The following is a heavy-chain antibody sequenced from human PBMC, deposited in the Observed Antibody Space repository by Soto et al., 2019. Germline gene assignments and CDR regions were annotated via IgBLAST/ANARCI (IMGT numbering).Heavy chain of an antibody. D-gene: IGHD6-19*01. CDR3: TRVNEWPVYGMDV. CDR2: IRSKAYGGTT. V-gene: IGHV3-49*03. CDR1: GFTFGDYA. Sequence: GGSLRLSCTASGFTFGDYAMSWFRQAPGKGLEWVGFIRSKAYGGTTEYAASVKGRFTISRDDSKSIAYLQMNSLKTEDTAVYYCTRVNEWPVYGMDVWGQGTTVTVSS. J-gene: IGHJ6*02.